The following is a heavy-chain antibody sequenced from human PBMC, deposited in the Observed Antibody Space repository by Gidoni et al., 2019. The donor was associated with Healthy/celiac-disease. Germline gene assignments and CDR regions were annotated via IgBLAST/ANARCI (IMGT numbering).Heavy chain of an antibody. Sequence: QLQLQESGPGLVKPSETLSLTCHVAGGSISSSSYYWGWIRQPPGKGLEWIGSIYYSGSTYYNPSLKSRVTISVDTSKNQFSLKLSSVTAADTAVYYCAREVAGLIDYWGQGTLVTVSS. CDR2: IYYSGST. J-gene: IGHJ4*02. CDR3: AREVAGLIDY. CDR1: GGSISSSSYY. V-gene: IGHV4-39*01. D-gene: IGHD6-19*01.